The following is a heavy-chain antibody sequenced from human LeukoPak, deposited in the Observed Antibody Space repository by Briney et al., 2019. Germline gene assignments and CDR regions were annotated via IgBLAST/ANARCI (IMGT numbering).Heavy chain of an antibody. Sequence: SVKVSCKASGGTFSSYAISCVRQAPGQGLEWMGRIIAILNIANYAQKDKSTNTAYMELSRLGSDDTAVYYCATTLWFGEFDFDYWGQGTLVTVSS. V-gene: IGHV1-69*04. CDR2: IIAILNIA. D-gene: IGHD3-10*01. CDR3: ATTLWFGEFDFDY. CDR1: GGTFSSYA. J-gene: IGHJ4*02.